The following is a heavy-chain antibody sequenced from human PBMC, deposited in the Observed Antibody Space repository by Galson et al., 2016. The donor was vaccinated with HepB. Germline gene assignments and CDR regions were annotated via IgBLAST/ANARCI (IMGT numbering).Heavy chain of an antibody. CDR1: AFGFSSYA. CDR2: ISRDGGRT. J-gene: IGHJ6*02. V-gene: IGHV3-23*01. D-gene: IGHD3-9*01. CDR3: VKHPVTTFDILTEYDGDV. Sequence: SLRLSCAASAFGFSSYAMAWVRQAPGKGLEWVSGISRDGGRTYYADSVKGRFTIFRDNSKKTLYLQLKSLRAEATANYYCVKHPVTTFDILTEYDGDVWGQGTTVYVSS.